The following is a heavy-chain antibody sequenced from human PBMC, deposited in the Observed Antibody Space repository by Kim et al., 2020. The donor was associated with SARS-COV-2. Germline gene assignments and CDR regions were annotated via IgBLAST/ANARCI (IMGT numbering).Heavy chain of an antibody. Sequence: GGSLRLSCAASGFTFSSYWMSWVRQAPGKGLEWVANIKQDGSEKYYVDSVKGRFTISRDNAKNSLYLQMNSLRAEDTAVYYCARDSYYYGSGSYKTTSNYYYYGMDVWGQGTTVTVSS. CDR2: IKQDGSEK. D-gene: IGHD3-10*01. CDR3: ARDSYYYGSGSYKTTSNYYYYGMDV. J-gene: IGHJ6*02. V-gene: IGHV3-7*01. CDR1: GFTFSSYW.